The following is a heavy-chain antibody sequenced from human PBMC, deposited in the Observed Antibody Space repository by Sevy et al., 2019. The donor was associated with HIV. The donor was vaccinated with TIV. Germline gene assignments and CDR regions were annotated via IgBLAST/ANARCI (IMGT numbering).Heavy chain of an antibody. J-gene: IGHJ6*02. V-gene: IGHV3-48*02. D-gene: IGHD2-2*01. Sequence: GRSLRLSCAASGFTFSSYSMNWVRQAPGKGLEWVSYISSSSSTIYYADSVKGRFTISRDNAKNSLYLQMNSLRDEDTAVYYCARDPGYCSSTSCYLYGMDVWGQGTTVTVSS. CDR3: ARDPGYCSSTSCYLYGMDV. CDR1: GFTFSSYS. CDR2: ISSSSSTI.